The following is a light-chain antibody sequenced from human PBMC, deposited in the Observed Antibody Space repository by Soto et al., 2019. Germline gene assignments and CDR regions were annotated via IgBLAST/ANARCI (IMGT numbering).Light chain of an antibody. Sequence: QSALTQPASVSGSPGQSITISCTGTSSDVGGYNYVSWYQQHPGKAPKLMIYDVSNRPSGVSNRFSGSKSGNTASLTSSGLQAEDEADYYCSSYTSSSTLGVFGTGTQLTVL. CDR1: SSDVGGYNY. V-gene: IGLV2-14*01. CDR3: SSYTSSSTLGV. CDR2: DVS. J-gene: IGLJ1*01.